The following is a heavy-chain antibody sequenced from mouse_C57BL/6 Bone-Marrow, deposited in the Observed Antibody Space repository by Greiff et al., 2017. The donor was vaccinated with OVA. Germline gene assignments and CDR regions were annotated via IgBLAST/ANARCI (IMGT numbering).Heavy chain of an antibody. Sequence: EVQLQQSGPELVKPGASVKIPCKASGYTFTDYNMDWVKQSHGQSLEWIGDINPNNGGTIYNQKFKGKATLTVDKSSSTAYMELRSLTSEDTAVYYCARNYYGSSYHFAYWGQGTLVTVSA. CDR1: GYTFTDYN. J-gene: IGHJ3*01. D-gene: IGHD1-1*01. CDR3: ARNYYGSSYHFAY. V-gene: IGHV1-18*01. CDR2: INPNNGGT.